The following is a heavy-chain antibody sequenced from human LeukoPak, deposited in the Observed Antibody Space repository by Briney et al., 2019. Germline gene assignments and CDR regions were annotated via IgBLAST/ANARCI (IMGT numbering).Heavy chain of an antibody. V-gene: IGHV3-15*01. CDR3: TTSNPESHSHYVMDV. CDR1: GFTLSNAW. D-gene: IGHD2-21*01. J-gene: IGHJ6*02. CDR2: IKSKTDGGTT. Sequence: GGSLRLFCAAAGFTLSNAWLGRVRQAPGKGLEWVGRIKSKTDGGTTDYAAPVKGRFTISRDDSKNTLYLQMNSLKTEDTAVYYCTTSNPESHSHYVMDVWGQGTTVTVSS.